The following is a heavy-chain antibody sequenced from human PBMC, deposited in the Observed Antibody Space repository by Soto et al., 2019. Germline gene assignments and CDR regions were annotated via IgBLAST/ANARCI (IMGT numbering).Heavy chain of an antibody. J-gene: IGHJ4*02. CDR1: SGSISSSNW. Sequence: TLSLTCAVSSGSISSSNWWSWVRQPPGMGLELIGEIYHGGSTNYNPSLKSRVTISVDTSKNQFSLKLSSVTAADTAVYYCARGTPYGSSTSCLRGLFYWGQGTLVTVSS. CDR2: IYHGGST. V-gene: IGHV4-4*02. D-gene: IGHD2-2*01. CDR3: ARGTPYGSSTSCLRGLFY.